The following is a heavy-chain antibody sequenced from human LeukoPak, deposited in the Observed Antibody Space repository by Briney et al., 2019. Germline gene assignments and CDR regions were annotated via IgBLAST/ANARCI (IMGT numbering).Heavy chain of an antibody. D-gene: IGHD3-22*01. CDR3: AKQSDYYDSSGYYSG. J-gene: IGHJ4*02. V-gene: IGHV3-7*01. CDR2: IKEDGSEK. CDR1: GFTFSSYW. Sequence: SGGSLRLSCAASGFTFSSYWMSWVRQAPGKGLEWVANIKEDGSEKNYVDSVKGRFTISRDNAKNSLYLQMNSLRAEDTALYYCAKQSDYYDSSGYYSGWGQGTLVTVSS.